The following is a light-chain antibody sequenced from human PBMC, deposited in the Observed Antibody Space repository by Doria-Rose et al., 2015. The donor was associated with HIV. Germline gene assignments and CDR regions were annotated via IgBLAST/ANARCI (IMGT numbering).Light chain of an antibody. J-gene: IGKJ1*01. V-gene: IGKV3-20*01. CDR1: QSFSSTY. Sequence: EIVLTQSPGTLSLSPGERATLSCMASQSFSSTYLAWYQQKPGQASSILIYDGSTRATGIPDRFSASGSGTDFTLTINRLEPEDFALYYCHQYGTSWTFGQGTKVEI. CDR3: HQYGTSWT. CDR2: DGS.